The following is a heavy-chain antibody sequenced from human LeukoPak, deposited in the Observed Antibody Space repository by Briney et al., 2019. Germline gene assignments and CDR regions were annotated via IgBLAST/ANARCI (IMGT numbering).Heavy chain of an antibody. V-gene: IGHV4-38-2*01. CDR2: MSHNRGT. CDR3: ASYYASGVSAYNYYGMDV. D-gene: IGHD3-10*01. Sequence: RSSETLSLTCAVSGYSISSGYYWGWIRRPPGKGLEWIGSMSHNRGTYYNPSLKSRVTISMDTSKNQFSLRLSSVTAADTAVYYCASYYASGVSAYNYYGMDVWGKGTTVTVSS. CDR1: GYSISSGYY. J-gene: IGHJ6*04.